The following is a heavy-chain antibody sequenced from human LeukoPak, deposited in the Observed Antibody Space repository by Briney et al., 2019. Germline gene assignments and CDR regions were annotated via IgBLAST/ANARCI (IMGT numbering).Heavy chain of an antibody. CDR2: MRYDGKTE. J-gene: IGHJ4*02. CDR3: AKDLNTVVIQYFDS. CDR1: GFPFSSYG. Sequence: GGSLRLSCTGSGFPFSSYGMHWVRQTPGRGLEWVAFMRYDGKTEYYADSVKGRFTIAREDAHSTVHLHMKDLRPDDAAVYFCAKDLNTVVIQYFDSWGQGTLVSVFS. D-gene: IGHD2-21*01. V-gene: IGHV3-30*02.